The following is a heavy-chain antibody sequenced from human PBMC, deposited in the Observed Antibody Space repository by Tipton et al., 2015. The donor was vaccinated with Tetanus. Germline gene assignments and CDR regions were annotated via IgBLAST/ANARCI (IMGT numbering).Heavy chain of an antibody. V-gene: IGHV4-39*01. CDR3: ASTIESAAANWYFDL. Sequence: TLSLTCTVSGGSISSSSYYWGWIRQPPGKGLEWIGSIYYSGSTYYNPSLKRRVTISVDTSKNQFSLKLSSVTAADTAVYYCASTIESAAANWYFDLWGRSTLVTVSS. J-gene: IGHJ2*01. CDR1: GGSISSSSYY. D-gene: IGHD2-2*01. CDR2: IYYSGST.